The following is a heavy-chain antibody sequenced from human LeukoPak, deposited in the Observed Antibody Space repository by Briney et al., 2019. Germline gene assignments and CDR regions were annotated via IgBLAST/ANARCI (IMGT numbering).Heavy chain of an antibody. J-gene: IGHJ4*02. CDR2: IKQDGSEK. CDR1: GFTFSSYW. V-gene: IGHV3-7*01. Sequence: GGALRLSCAASGFTFSSYWMSWVRQAPGKGLEWVANIKQDGSEKYYVDSVKGRFTISRDNAKNSQYLQMNSLRAEDTAVYYCAREGGKGEVDWLSSYFDYWGQGTLVTVSS. CDR3: AREGGKGEVDWLSSYFDY. D-gene: IGHD3-9*01.